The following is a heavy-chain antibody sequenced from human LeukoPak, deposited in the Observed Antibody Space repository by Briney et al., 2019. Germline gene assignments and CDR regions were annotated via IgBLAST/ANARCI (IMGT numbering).Heavy chain of an antibody. Sequence: PSETLSLTCTVSGGSISSYYWSWIRQPPGKGLEWIGYIYYSGSTNYNPSLKSRVTISVDTSKNQFSLKLSSVTAADTAVYYCARPLSGSSSWHGDAFDIWGQGTMVTVSS. V-gene: IGHV4-59*08. CDR3: ARPLSGSSSWHGDAFDI. CDR2: IYYSGST. D-gene: IGHD6-13*01. J-gene: IGHJ3*02. CDR1: GGSISSYY.